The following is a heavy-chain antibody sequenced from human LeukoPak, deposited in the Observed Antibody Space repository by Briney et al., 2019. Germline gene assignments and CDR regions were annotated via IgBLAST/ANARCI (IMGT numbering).Heavy chain of an antibody. Sequence: ASVKVTCKASGSTFSDYHINWVRQASGQGPEWMGWINPKSGDASYNQAFQGRVTMTRDTSISTAYMELNRLRSDDTAMYYCARGEYSNGYPYRLDSWGQGTLVTVSS. CDR3: ARGEYSNGYPYRLDS. V-gene: IGHV1-2*02. D-gene: IGHD3-16*01. CDR2: INPKSGDA. J-gene: IGHJ4*02. CDR1: GSTFSDYH.